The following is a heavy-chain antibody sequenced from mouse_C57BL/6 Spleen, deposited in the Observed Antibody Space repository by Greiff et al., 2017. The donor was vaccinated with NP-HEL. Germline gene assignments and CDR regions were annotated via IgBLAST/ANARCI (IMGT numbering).Heavy chain of an antibody. J-gene: IGHJ2*01. CDR2: LSPETGGT. V-gene: IGHV1-15*01. CDR3: TRYFSYSNYFDY. CDR1: GYTFTDYE. Sequence: VQLKESGASLFRPGASVTLSCKASGYTFTDYEMHWVKQTPVHGLAWIGALSPETGGTAYNQKFKGKAILTADKSSSTAYMELRSLTSEDSAVYYCTRYFSYSNYFDYWGQGTTLTVSS. D-gene: IGHD2-5*01.